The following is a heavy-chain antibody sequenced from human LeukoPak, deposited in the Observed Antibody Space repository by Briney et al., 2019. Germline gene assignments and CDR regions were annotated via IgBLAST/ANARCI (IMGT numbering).Heavy chain of an antibody. V-gene: IGHV1-69*13. CDR2: IIPIFGTA. D-gene: IGHD4-17*01. CDR3: ARHLDYGDSPGGWFDP. CDR1: GYTFTSYG. Sequence: AASVKVSCKASGYTFTSYGISWVRQAPGQGLEWMGGIIPIFGTANYAQKFQGRVTITADESTSTAYMELSSLRSEDTAVYYCARHLDYGDSPGGWFDPWGQGTLVTVSS. J-gene: IGHJ5*02.